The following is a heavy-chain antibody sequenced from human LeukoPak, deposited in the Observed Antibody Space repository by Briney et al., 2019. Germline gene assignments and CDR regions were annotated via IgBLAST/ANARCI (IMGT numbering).Heavy chain of an antibody. CDR1: GGTFSSYA. D-gene: IGHD3-3*01. CDR3: ARSGITIFGVVIHYFDY. Sequence: GASVKVSCKASGGTFSSYAISWVRQAPGRGLEWMGGIIPIFGTANYAQKFQGRVTITTDESTSTAYMELSSLRSEDTAVYYCARSGITIFGVVIHYFDYWGQGTLVTVSS. V-gene: IGHV1-69*05. J-gene: IGHJ4*02. CDR2: IIPIFGTA.